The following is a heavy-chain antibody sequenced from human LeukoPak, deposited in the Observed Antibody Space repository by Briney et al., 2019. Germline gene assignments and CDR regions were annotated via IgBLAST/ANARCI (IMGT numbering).Heavy chain of an antibody. CDR3: AKKVGGVYAFDI. CDR2: ISGLGDST. Sequence: GGSLRLSCAASVFIFSSYAMHWVRQAPGKGLEWVSGISGLGDSTYYADSVKGRFTISRGNSKNTLYLQMNSLRAEDTAVYYCAKKVGGVYAFDIWGQGTMVTVSS. D-gene: IGHD3-16*01. J-gene: IGHJ3*02. CDR1: VFIFSSYA. V-gene: IGHV3-23*01.